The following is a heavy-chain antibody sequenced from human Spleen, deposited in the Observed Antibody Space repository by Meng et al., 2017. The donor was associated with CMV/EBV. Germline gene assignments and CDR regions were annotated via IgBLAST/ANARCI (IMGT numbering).Heavy chain of an antibody. CDR3: ARESVQPAASFDS. CDR1: GFVFSSYN. J-gene: IGHJ4*02. Sequence: GGSLRLSCAASGFVFSSYNMNWVRQAPGKGLEWVASISSTGTYIYTADSLKGRFTISRDDAKNSLFLQMNSLRAEDTAVYFCARESVQPAASFDSWGQGTLVTVSS. D-gene: IGHD2-2*01. CDR2: ISSTGTYI. V-gene: IGHV3-21*01.